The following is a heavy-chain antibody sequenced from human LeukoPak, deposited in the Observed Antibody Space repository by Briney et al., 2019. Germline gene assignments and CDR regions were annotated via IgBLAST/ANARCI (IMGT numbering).Heavy chain of an antibody. J-gene: IGHJ6*03. CDR2: LYHSDSA. V-gene: IGHV4-38-2*01. Sequence: PSETLSLTCVVSGFSISNGYYWVWIRQPPGRGLEWIGSLYHSDSAYYNTSLRSRVSMSVDMSKNQFSLTLSFVTAADTAVYYCARQHDSYYYYYIDVWGSGTTVTASS. CDR3: ARQHDSYYYYYIDV. CDR1: GFSISNGYY.